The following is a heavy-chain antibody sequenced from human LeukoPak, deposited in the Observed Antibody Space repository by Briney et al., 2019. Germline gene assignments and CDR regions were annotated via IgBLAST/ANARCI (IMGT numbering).Heavy chain of an antibody. J-gene: IGHJ3*02. CDR2: FDPEDGET. D-gene: IGHD2-8*01. CDR3: ATGSGYCTNGVCYTNAFDI. CDR1: GYTLTELS. Sequence: ASVKVSCKVSGYTLTELSMHWVRQAPGKGLEWMGGFDPEDGETIYAQKFQGRVTMTEDTSTDTAYMELSSLRSEDTAVYYCATGSGYCTNGVCYTNAFDIWGKGTMVTVSS. V-gene: IGHV1-24*01.